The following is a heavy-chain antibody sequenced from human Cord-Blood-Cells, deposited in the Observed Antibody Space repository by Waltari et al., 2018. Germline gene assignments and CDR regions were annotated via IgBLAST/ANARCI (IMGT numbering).Heavy chain of an antibody. CDR2: ISYDVSNK. Sequence: QVQLVESGGGVVQPGRSLRLSCAASGFTFSSYGMNWVRQAPGKGLEWVAVISYDVSNKYYADSVKGLFTSSRYNSKNTLYLQMNSLGADDTAVYYCAKDVYSSIWYYFDYWGQGTLVTVSS. CDR3: AKDVYSSIWYYFDY. V-gene: IGHV3-30*18. CDR1: GFTFSSYG. J-gene: IGHJ4*02. D-gene: IGHD6-13*01.